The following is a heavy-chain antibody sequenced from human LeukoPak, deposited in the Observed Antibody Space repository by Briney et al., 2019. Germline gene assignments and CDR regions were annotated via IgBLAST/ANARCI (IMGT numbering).Heavy chain of an antibody. CDR3: ARGSVLEMYSSSWYYWFDP. CDR2: MNPNSGNT. Sequence: ASVKVSCKASGYTFTSYDINWVRQATGQGLEWTGWMNPNSGNTGYVQKFQGRVTMTRNTSISIAYMELSSLRSEDTAAYYCARGSVLEMYSSSWYYWFDPWGQGTLVTVSS. CDR1: GYTFTSYD. V-gene: IGHV1-8*01. D-gene: IGHD6-13*01. J-gene: IGHJ5*02.